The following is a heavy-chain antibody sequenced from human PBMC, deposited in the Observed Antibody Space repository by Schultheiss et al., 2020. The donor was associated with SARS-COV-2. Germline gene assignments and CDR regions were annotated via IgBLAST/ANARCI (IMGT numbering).Heavy chain of an antibody. CDR1: GFTFSSYS. CDR2: ISSSSSYI. D-gene: IGHD6-6*01. V-gene: IGHV3-21*01. Sequence: GESLKMSCTASGFTFSSYSMNWVRQAAGKGLEWVSSISSSSSYIYYADSVKGRFTISRDNSKNTLYLQMNSLRAEDTAVYYCARDRIAARPSSSGSIQISWFDPWGQGTLVTVSS. J-gene: IGHJ5*02. CDR3: ARDRIAARPSSSGSIQISWFDP.